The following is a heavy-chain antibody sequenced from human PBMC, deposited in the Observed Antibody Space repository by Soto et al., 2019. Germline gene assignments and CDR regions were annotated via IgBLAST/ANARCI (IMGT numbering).Heavy chain of an antibody. V-gene: IGHV1-8*01. CDR3: ARFGMTTVSRRGYYYYYGMDV. D-gene: IGHD4-17*01. CDR2: MNPNSGNR. J-gene: IGHJ6*02. Sequence: ASVKVSCKDCGYSFTSYDINWVGQATGQGREWMGWMNPNSGNRGYAKKFQGRDTMTRNTSISTAYMELSSLRSEDTAVYYCARFGMTTVSRRGYYYYYGMDVWGQGTTVTVSS. CDR1: GYSFTSYD.